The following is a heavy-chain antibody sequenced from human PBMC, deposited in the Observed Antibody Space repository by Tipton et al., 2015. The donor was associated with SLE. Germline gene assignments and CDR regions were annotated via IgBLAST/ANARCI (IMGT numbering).Heavy chain of an antibody. V-gene: IGHV4-59*01. CDR1: GGSISSYY. CDR3: ARALGPTIFGVGY. D-gene: IGHD3-3*01. Sequence: TLSLTCTVSGGSISSYYWSWIRQPPGKGLEWIGYIYYSGGTNYTPSLKSRVTISVDTSKNQFSLKLSSVTAADTAVYYCARALGPTIFGVGYWGQGTLFPVSS. J-gene: IGHJ4*02. CDR2: IYYSGGT.